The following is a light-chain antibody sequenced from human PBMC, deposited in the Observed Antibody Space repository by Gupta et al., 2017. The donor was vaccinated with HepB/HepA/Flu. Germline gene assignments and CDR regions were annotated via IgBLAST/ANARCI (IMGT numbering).Light chain of an antibody. CDR3: CSYAGSGTFYV. J-gene: IGLJ1*01. V-gene: IGLV2-23*02. Sequence: QSALTQPASVSGSPGPSLTISCTGTSNDVGSYDLVSWYQHHPGKAPKLMIYDVTKRPSGVSNRFSGSKSGNTASLTISGLQAEDEADYYCCSYAGSGTFYVFGTGTKVTVL. CDR1: SNDVGSYDL. CDR2: DVT.